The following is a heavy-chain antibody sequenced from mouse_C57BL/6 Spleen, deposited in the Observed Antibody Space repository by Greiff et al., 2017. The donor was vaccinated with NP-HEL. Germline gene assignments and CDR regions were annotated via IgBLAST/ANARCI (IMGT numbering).Heavy chain of an antibody. D-gene: IGHD1-1*01. V-gene: IGHV5-17*01. CDR3: ARPDYYGSSFFDY. CDR1: GFTFSDYG. J-gene: IGHJ2*01. Sequence: EVQGVESGGGLVKPGGSLKLSCAASGFTFSDYGMHWVRQAHEKGLVWVAYISSGSSTIYYADTVKGRFTISRDNAKNTLILQMTSLRSEDTAMYDCARPDYYGSSFFDYWGQGTTLTVSS. CDR2: ISSGSSTI.